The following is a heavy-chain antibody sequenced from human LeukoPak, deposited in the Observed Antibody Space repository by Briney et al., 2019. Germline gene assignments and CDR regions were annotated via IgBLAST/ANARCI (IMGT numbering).Heavy chain of an antibody. CDR2: IYYSGST. CDR3: ARHSTRRPFDI. CDR1: GGSISSYN. V-gene: IGHV4-59*08. J-gene: IGHJ3*02. Sequence: SETLSLTCTVSGGSISSYNWSWIRQPPGKGLEWIGYIYYSGSTNYNPSLKSRVTISVDTSKNQFSLKLSSVTAADTAVYYCARHSTRRPFDIWGQGTMVTVSS.